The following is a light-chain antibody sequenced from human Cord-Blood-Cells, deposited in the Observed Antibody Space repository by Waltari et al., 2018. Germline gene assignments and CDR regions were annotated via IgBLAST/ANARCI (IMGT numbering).Light chain of an antibody. CDR2: EVS. V-gene: IGLV2-14*01. CDR3: SSYTSSSTYV. CDR1: SSDLGGSNY. J-gene: IGLJ1*01. Sequence: QSALTQPASVSGPPGQSITISCTGTSSDLGGSNYVPWYQQHPGKAPKLMIYEVSNRPSGVSNRFSGSKSGNTASLTISGLQAEDEADYYCSSYTSSSTYVFGTGTKVTVL.